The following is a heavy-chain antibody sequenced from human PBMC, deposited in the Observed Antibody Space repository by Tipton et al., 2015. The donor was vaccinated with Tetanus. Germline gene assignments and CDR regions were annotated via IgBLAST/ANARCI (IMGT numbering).Heavy chain of an antibody. V-gene: IGHV3-33*01. J-gene: IGHJ4*02. CDR2: SWYDGTDQ. D-gene: IGHD2-15*01. CDR3: AREADCSGGSCFSGDFDN. Sequence: SLRLSCAASGFIFSSYGIHWVRQAPGKGLEWVAVSWYDGTDQYYADSVKGRFTLFRDNSKNTLYLQMNSLRAEDTALYYCAREADCSGGSCFSGDFDNWGQGTQVTVSS. CDR1: GFIFSSYG.